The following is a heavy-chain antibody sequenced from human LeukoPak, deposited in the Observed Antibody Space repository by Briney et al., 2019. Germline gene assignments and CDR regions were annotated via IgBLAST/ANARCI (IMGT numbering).Heavy chain of an antibody. CDR2: ISYDGSNK. Sequence: GGSLRLSCAASGFTFSSYGMHWVRQAPGKGLEWVAVISYDGSNKYYADSVKGRFTISRDSSKNTLYLQMNSLRAEDTAVYYCVTMVRGVNFYWGQGTLVTVSS. CDR3: VTMVRGVNFY. CDR1: GFTFSSYG. J-gene: IGHJ4*02. D-gene: IGHD3-10*01. V-gene: IGHV3-30*03.